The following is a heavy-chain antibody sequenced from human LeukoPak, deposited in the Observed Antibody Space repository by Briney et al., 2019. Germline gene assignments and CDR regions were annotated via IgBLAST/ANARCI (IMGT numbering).Heavy chain of an antibody. CDR2: ISGDGGST. J-gene: IGHJ4*02. CDR1: GFTFDDYA. Sequence: GRSLRLSCAASGFTFDDYAMHWVSQAPGKGMEWGSLISGDGGSTYYADSVKGRFTISRDNSTNSLYLQMNSLRTEDTALYYCAKSSSFYDSSGYLYYWGQGTLVTVSS. D-gene: IGHD3-22*01. V-gene: IGHV3-43*02. CDR3: AKSSSFYDSSGYLYY.